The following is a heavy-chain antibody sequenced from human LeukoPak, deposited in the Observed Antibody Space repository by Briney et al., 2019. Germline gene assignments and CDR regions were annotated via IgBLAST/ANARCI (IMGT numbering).Heavy chain of an antibody. J-gene: IGHJ4*02. D-gene: IGHD2-21*01. CDR2: IIPIFGTA. CDR3: ATNLAYCGGDCYRPIDY. CDR1: GGTFSSYA. V-gene: IGHV1-69*05. Sequence: SVKVSCKASGGTFSSYAISWVRQAPGQGLEWMGGIIPIFGTANYAQKFQGRVTITTDESTSTAYMELSSLRSEDTAVYYCATNLAYCGGDCYRPIDYWGQGTLVTVSS.